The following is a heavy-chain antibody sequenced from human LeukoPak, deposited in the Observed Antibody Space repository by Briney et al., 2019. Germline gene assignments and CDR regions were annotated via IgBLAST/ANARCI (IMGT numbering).Heavy chain of an antibody. CDR2: IRYDGSNK. Sequence: GGSLRLSCAASGFTFSSYGMHWVRQAPGKGLEWVAFIRYDGSNKYYADSVKGRFTISRDNSKNTLYLQMNSLRAEDTAVYYCVRDGYGLGKGYFDYWGQGTLVTVSS. CDR3: VRDGYGLGKGYFDY. J-gene: IGHJ4*02. D-gene: IGHD3-10*01. CDR1: GFTFSSYG. V-gene: IGHV3-30*02.